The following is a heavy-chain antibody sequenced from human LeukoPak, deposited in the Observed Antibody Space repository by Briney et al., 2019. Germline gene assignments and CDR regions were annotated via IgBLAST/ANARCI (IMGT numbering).Heavy chain of an antibody. J-gene: IGHJ4*02. CDR2: LSDRGSP. D-gene: IGHD6-19*01. CDR1: GDSIGGSRFF. V-gene: IGHV4-39*02. CDR3: ARDANYRDRSGYPSPFDL. Sequence: SETLSLTCTVSGDSIGGSRFFWAWVRQPPGKGLEWIASLSDRGSPKYSPSFQSRVSILTDMSKNQLSLNLNAVTAADTAVYYCARDANYRDRSGYPSPFDLWGQGILVIVSS.